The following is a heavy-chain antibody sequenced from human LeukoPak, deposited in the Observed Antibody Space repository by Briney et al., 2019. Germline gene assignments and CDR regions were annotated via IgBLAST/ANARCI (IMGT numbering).Heavy chain of an antibody. CDR3: ARGPRGYYYETYPDAFDI. CDR2: ITPIFGTA. CDR1: GGTFSSYA. V-gene: IGHV1-69*05. D-gene: IGHD3-22*01. J-gene: IGHJ3*02. Sequence: ASVKVSCKASGGTFSSYAISWVRQAPGQGLEWMGGITPIFGTANYAQKFQGRVTITTDESTSTAYMELSSLRSEDTAVYYCARGPRGYYYETYPDAFDIWGQGTMVTVSS.